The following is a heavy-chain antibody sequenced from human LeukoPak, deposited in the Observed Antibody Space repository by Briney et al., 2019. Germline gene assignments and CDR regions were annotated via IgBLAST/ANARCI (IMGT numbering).Heavy chain of an antibody. CDR1: GGSISSGGYY. D-gene: IGHD3-10*01. CDR3: ARFHFSGLKYFRSGNER. CDR2: IYHSGST. V-gene: IGHV4-30-2*05. Sequence: TSSGTLSLTCTVSGGSISSGGYYWSWIRQPPGKGLEWIGYIYHSGSTYYNPSLKSRVTISVDTSKNQFSLKLNSVTAADTAVYYCARFHFSGLKYFRSGNERWGQGTLVTVSS. J-gene: IGHJ4*02.